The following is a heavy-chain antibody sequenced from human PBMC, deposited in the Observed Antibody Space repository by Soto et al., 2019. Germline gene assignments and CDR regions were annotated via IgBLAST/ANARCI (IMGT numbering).Heavy chain of an antibody. Sequence: SETLSLTCSFSCDSVTSHYLTWIRQSPEKGLEWIGYMHDTGFSHYHRSLKSRLTISVDRQKNQFTLQLTSVAVADTAVYYSATSYGTAWYTYWGQGTQVTVSS. D-gene: IGHD6-13*01. J-gene: IGHJ4*02. CDR3: ATSYGTAWYTY. CDR2: MHDTGFS. V-gene: IGHV4-59*02. CDR1: CDSVTSHY.